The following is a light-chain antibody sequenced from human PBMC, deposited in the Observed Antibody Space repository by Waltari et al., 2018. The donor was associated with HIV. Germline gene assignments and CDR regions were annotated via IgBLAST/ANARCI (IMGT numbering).Light chain of an antibody. Sequence: DIVMTQSPDSLAVSLGERATINCKSSQTVLYSSNNKNYLAWYQQKPGQPPKLLIYWASTRESGVPDRFSGSGSGTDFTLTISSLQAEDVAGYYCQQYYTTPCTFGPGTKVDIK. CDR2: WAS. V-gene: IGKV4-1*01. CDR3: QQYYTTPCT. CDR1: QTVLYSSNNKNY. J-gene: IGKJ3*01.